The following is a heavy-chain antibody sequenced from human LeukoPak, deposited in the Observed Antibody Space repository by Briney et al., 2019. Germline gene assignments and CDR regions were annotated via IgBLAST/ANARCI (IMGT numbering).Heavy chain of an antibody. CDR3: ASRTVTTTGWYFDL. D-gene: IGHD4-17*01. Sequence: SETLSLTCTVSGGSISSYYWSWIRQPPGKGLEWIGYIYYSGNTNYHPSLKNRVTISIDTSKNQLSLKLSSVTAADTAVHYCASRTVTTTGWYFDLWGRGTLVTVSS. J-gene: IGHJ2*01. CDR2: IYYSGNT. V-gene: IGHV4-59*01. CDR1: GGSISSYY.